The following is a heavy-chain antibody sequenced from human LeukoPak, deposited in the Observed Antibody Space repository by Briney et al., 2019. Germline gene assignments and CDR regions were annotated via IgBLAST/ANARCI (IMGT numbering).Heavy chain of an antibody. CDR2: VYHSGIT. Sequence: PSQTLSLTCTVSGGSISSGGYYWNWIRQPPGKGLEWIGYVYHSGITYNNPSLKSRVTISVDRSKNQFSLNLTSVTAADTAVYYCARDRGATFDYWGQGTLVTVSS. V-gene: IGHV4-30-2*01. CDR1: GGSISSGGYY. J-gene: IGHJ4*02. D-gene: IGHD1-26*01. CDR3: ARDRGATFDY.